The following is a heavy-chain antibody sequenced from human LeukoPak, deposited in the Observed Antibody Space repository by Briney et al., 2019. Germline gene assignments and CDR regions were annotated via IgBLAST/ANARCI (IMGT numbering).Heavy chain of an antibody. V-gene: IGHV1-46*01. CDR3: ARTYSSSDEFDY. CDR1: GYTFTSYY. D-gene: IGHD6-13*01. CDR2: INPSGGST. Sequence: GASVTVSCKASGYTFTSYYIHWVRQAPGQGLEWMGIINPSGGSTTYAQKFQGRVAMTRDTSTSRVYMGVSSLRSEDTAVYYCARTYSSSDEFDYWGQGTLVTVSS. J-gene: IGHJ4*02.